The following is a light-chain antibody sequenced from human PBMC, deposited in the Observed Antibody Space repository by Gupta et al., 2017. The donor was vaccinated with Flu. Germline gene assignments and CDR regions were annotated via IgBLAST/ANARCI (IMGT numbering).Light chain of an antibody. Sequence: DIQMTQSPSSLSASVGDRVTITCRASQSISSYLNWYQQKPGKAPKLLIYAASSSQSGVPSRFSGSASGTDFTLTISMLHPEDFATYYCQQSDGTPRTFGQGTKVEIK. CDR2: AAS. CDR1: QSISSY. CDR3: QQSDGTPRT. J-gene: IGKJ1*01. V-gene: IGKV1-39*01.